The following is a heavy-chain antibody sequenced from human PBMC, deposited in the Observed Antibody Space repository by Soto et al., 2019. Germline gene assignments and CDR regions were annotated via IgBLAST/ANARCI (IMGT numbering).Heavy chain of an antibody. Sequence: GGSLRLSCVVSGFSFSDSYMTWVCQIPGKGLEWIASISSGAFTISYAAAVKGRFTISRDNSKNTLYLQMSSLRAEDTAVYYCARGFSAGKGSPPDFWGQGSLVTVSS. V-gene: IGHV3-11*01. D-gene: IGHD6-13*01. J-gene: IGHJ4*02. CDR3: ARGFSAGKGSPPDF. CDR1: GFSFSDSY. CDR2: ISSGAFTI.